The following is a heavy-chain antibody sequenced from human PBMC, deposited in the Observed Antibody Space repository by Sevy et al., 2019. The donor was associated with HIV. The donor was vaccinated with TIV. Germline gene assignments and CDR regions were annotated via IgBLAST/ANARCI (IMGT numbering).Heavy chain of an antibody. CDR1: GFTFSGYS. Sequence: GGSLRLSCAASGFTFSGYSMHWVRQAPGKGLEWLAVISYDGSIKYYTDSVKGRFTISRDNTKNTLYLQVNSLRPGDTAVYYCAREGKDYEYNWGTHHSGFRGQGTLVTVSS. D-gene: IGHD3-16*01. V-gene: IGHV3-30*04. CDR2: ISYDGSIK. J-gene: IGHJ4*02. CDR3: AREGKDYEYNWGTHHSGF.